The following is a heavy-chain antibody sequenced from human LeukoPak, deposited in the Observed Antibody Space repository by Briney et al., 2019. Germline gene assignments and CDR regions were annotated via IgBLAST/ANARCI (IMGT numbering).Heavy chain of an antibody. Sequence: LRLSCAASGFTFSSYAMHRVRQAPGKGLEWVAVISYDGSNKYYADSVKGRFTISRDNSKNTLYLQMNSLRAEDTAVYYCAREFRALLLWFGEFGPFDYWGQGTLVTVSS. J-gene: IGHJ4*02. V-gene: IGHV3-30-3*01. D-gene: IGHD3-10*01. CDR2: ISYDGSNK. CDR3: AREFRALLLWFGEFGPFDY. CDR1: GFTFSSYA.